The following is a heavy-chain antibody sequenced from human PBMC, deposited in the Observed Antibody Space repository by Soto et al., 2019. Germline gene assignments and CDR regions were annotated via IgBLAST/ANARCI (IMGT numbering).Heavy chain of an antibody. CDR2: IYPGDSST. V-gene: IGHV5-51*01. J-gene: IGHJ3*02. CDR3: ARGRTTVTTSAFDI. CDR1: GYSFTTYW. Sequence: GESLKISCNGSGYSFTTYWIGWVRQMPGKGLECMGIIYPGDSSTRFSPSFQGQVTISADKSISTAYLQWSSLKASDTAMYYCARGRTTVTTSAFDIWGQGTMVTVSS. D-gene: IGHD4-17*01.